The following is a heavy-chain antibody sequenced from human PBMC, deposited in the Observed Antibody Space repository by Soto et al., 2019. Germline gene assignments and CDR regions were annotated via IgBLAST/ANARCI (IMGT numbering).Heavy chain of an antibody. D-gene: IGHD6-19*01. CDR1: GGSITSDY. J-gene: IGHJ5*02. Sequence: PSETLSLTCTVSGGSITSDYWSWIRQSPGKGLEWIAFIFYTGITNYNPSLRSRVTISVDTSKNQCSLLLNSLTATDTAAYYCARHGWLGPMIGTYWFDPWDQGTLVAASS. V-gene: IGHV4-59*01. CDR3: ARHGWLGPMIGTYWFDP. CDR2: IFYTGIT.